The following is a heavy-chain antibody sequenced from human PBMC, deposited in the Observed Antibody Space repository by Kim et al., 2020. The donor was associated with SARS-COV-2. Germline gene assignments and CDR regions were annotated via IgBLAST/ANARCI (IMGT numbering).Heavy chain of an antibody. Sequence: SETLSLTCTVSGGSISSSSYYWGWIRQPPGKGLEWIGSIYYSGSTYYNPSLKSRVTISVDTSKNQFSLKLSSVTAADTAVYYCASLRITMVRAHRYYYGMDVWGQGTTVTVSS. V-gene: IGHV4-39*01. D-gene: IGHD3-10*01. J-gene: IGHJ6*02. CDR1: GGSISSSSYY. CDR3: ASLRITMVRAHRYYYGMDV. CDR2: IYYSGST.